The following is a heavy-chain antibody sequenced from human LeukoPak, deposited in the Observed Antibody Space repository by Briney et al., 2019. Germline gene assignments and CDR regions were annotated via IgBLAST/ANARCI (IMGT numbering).Heavy chain of an antibody. CDR2: ISSSDTI. CDR3: VSFYDFWSDYHNWFDP. J-gene: IGHJ5*02. Sequence: GGSLRLSCAASGFTFSRYSMNWVRQAPGKGLEWVSHISSSDTIYYADSVKGRFTISRDNAKNSLYLQMNSLRAEDTAVYYCVSFYDFWSDYHNWFDPWGQGTLVTVSS. D-gene: IGHD3-3*01. V-gene: IGHV3-48*04. CDR1: GFTFSRYS.